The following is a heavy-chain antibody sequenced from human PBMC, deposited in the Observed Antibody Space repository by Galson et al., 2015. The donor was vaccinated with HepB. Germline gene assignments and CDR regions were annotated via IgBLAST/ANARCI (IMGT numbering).Heavy chain of an antibody. CDR2: IYSGGST. Sequence: SLRLSCAASGFTVSSNYMSWVRQAPGKGLEWVSVIYSGGSTYYADSVKGRFTISGDNSKNTLYLQMNSLRAEDTAVYYCARDFSRDYYDSSGYYRVGAFDIWGQGTMVTVSS. J-gene: IGHJ3*02. V-gene: IGHV3-53*05. D-gene: IGHD3-22*01. CDR3: ARDFSRDYYDSSGYYRVGAFDI. CDR1: GFTVSSNY.